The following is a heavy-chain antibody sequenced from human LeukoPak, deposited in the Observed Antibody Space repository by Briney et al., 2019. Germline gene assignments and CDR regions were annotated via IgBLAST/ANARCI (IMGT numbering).Heavy chain of an antibody. D-gene: IGHD3-22*01. CDR3: AGAGRMGAFEYYYDSSGYYPH. CDR1: GFTFSSYG. Sequence: GRSLRLSCAASGFTFSSYGMHWVRQAPGKGLEWVAVIWYDGSNKYYADSVKGRFTISRDNSKNTLYLQMNSLRAEDTAVYYCAGAGRMGAFEYYYDSSGYYPHWGQGTLVTVSS. J-gene: IGHJ4*02. CDR2: IWYDGSNK. V-gene: IGHV3-33*01.